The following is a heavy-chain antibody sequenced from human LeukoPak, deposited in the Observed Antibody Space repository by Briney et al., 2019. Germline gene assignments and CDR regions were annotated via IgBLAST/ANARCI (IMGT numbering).Heavy chain of an antibody. CDR1: GFTFSSYE. CDR2: ISSSGRTI. Sequence: PGGSLRLSCAASGFTFSSYEMNWVRQAPGKGLEWVSYISSSGRTIYYADSVKGRFTISRDNAKNSLYLQMNSLRAEDPAVYYCARDNYDSSTPYYFDYWGQGTLVTVSS. J-gene: IGHJ4*02. D-gene: IGHD3-22*01. V-gene: IGHV3-48*03. CDR3: ARDNYDSSTPYYFDY.